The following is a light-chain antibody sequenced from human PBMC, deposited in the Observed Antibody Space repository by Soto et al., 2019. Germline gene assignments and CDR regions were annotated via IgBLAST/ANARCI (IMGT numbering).Light chain of an antibody. Sequence: EIVMTQPPATLSVSPGERATLSCRASQSVSSNLAWYQQKPGQAPRLLIYGASTRATGIPARFSGSGSGTEFTLTISSLQSEDFAVYYCQQYYNWPRTFGQGTKVEIK. CDR1: QSVSSN. V-gene: IGKV3-15*01. J-gene: IGKJ1*01. CDR2: GAS. CDR3: QQYYNWPRT.